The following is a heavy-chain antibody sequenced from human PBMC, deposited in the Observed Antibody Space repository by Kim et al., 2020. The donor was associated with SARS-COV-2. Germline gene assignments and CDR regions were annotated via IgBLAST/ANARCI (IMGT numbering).Heavy chain of an antibody. CDR1: GYTLTSYG. J-gene: IGHJ6*02. Sequence: ASVKVSCKASGYTLTSYGISWVRQAPGQGLEWMGWISAYNGNTNYAQKLQGRVTMTTDTSTSTAYMELRSLRSDDTAVYYCARALRITIFGVVIDRGGYYYGMDVWGQGTTVTVSS. CDR3: ARALRITIFGVVIDRGGYYYGMDV. D-gene: IGHD3-3*01. V-gene: IGHV1-18*01. CDR2: ISAYNGNT.